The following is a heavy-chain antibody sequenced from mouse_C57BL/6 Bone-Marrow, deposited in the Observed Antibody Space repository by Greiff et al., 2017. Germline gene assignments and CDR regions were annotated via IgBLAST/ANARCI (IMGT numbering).Heavy chain of an antibody. CDR3: ARHYGSSPWYFDV. J-gene: IGHJ1*03. CDR2: INPNNGGT. Sequence: EVHLVESGPELVKPGASVKMSCKASGYTFTDYNMHWVKQSHGKSLEWIGYINPNNGGTSYNQKFKGKATLTVNKSSSTAYMELRSLTSEDSAVYYCARHYGSSPWYFDVWGTGTTVTVSS. CDR1: GYTFTDYN. V-gene: IGHV1-22*01. D-gene: IGHD1-1*01.